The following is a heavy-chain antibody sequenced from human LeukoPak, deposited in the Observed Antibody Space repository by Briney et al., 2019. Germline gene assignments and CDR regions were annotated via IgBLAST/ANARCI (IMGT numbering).Heavy chain of an antibody. V-gene: IGHV3-30-3*01. J-gene: IGHJ3*02. CDR1: GFTFSSYA. CDR3: ARGDMYGWELLHPYGAFDI. Sequence: GGSLRLSCAASGFTFSSYAMHWVRQAPGKGLEWVAVISYDGSNKYYADSVKGRFTISRDNSKNTLYLQMNSLRAEDTAVYYCARGDMYGWELLHPYGAFDIWGQGTMVTVSS. CDR2: ISYDGSNK. D-gene: IGHD1-26*01.